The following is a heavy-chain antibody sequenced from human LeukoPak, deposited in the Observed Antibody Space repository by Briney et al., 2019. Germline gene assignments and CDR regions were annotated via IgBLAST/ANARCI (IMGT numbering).Heavy chain of an antibody. CDR2: ISYDGSNK. Sequence: GGSLRLSCAASGFTFSSYAMHWVRQAPGKGLEWVAVISYDGSNKYYADSVKGRFTISRDNSKNTLYLQMNSLRAEDTAVCYCARDRGHFVFNWFDPWGQGTLVTVSS. CDR1: GFTFSSYA. V-gene: IGHV3-30-3*01. D-gene: IGHD6-6*01. J-gene: IGHJ5*02. CDR3: ARDRGHFVFNWFDP.